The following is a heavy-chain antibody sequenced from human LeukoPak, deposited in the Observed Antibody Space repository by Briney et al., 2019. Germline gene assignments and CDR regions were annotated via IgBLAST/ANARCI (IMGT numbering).Heavy chain of an antibody. CDR2: IYYSRST. D-gene: IGHD2/OR15-2a*01. CDR3: GHFRLDNFDS. J-gene: IGHJ4*02. Sequence: PSETLSLTCTVSGGSISSSSSYWGWIRQPPGKGLEWIGSIYYSRSTYYNPSLKSRVTISVDTSKNQFSLKLSSVTAADTAVYSSGHFRLDNFDSCGQGTLVTVSS. CDR1: GGSISSSSSY. V-gene: IGHV4-39*01.